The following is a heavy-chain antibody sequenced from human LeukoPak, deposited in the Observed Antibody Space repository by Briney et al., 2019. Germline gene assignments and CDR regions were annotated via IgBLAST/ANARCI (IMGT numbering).Heavy chain of an antibody. V-gene: IGHV3-30*02. D-gene: IGHD3-22*01. J-gene: IGHJ4*02. Sequence: GGSLRLSCAASGFTFRSYGIHWVRQAPGKELEWLAFIWYDEITKNYADSVKGRFTISRDNSKNTLYVQLNSLRPDDTAVYYCAKDSSDYYFDYWGQGTLVTVSS. CDR1: GFTFRSYG. CDR3: AKDSSDYYFDY. CDR2: IWYDEITK.